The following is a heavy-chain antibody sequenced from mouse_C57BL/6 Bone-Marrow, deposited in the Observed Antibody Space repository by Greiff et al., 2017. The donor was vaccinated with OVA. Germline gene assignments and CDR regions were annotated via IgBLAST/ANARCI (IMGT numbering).Heavy chain of an antibody. CDR1: GYTFTDYY. J-gene: IGHJ1*03. Sequence: EVQLQQSGPVLVKPGASVKMSCKASGYTFTDYYMNWVKQSPGKSLEWIGVINPYNGGPSYNQKFKGKATLTVDKSSSTAYMELNSLTSEDSAVYYCARLRTFITTVVANFDVWGTGTTVTVSS. D-gene: IGHD1-1*01. CDR3: ARLRTFITTVVANFDV. V-gene: IGHV1-19*01. CDR2: INPYNGGP.